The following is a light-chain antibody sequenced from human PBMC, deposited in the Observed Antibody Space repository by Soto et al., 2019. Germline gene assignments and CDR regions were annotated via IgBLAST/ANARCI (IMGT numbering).Light chain of an antibody. J-gene: IGLJ2*01. CDR1: KLGNKY. CDR3: QAWDSNIVV. Sequence: SYELTQPPSVSVSPGQTASITCSGDKLGNKYACWYQQKPGQSPVLVIYQDIKRPSGIPERFSGSNSGNTATLTISGTQAMDEADYYCQAWDSNIVVFGGGTKLTVL. V-gene: IGLV3-1*01. CDR2: QDI.